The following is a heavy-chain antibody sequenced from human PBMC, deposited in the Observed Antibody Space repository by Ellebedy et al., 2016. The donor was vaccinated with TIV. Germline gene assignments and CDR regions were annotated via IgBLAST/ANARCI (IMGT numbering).Heavy chain of an antibody. D-gene: IGHD1-26*01. V-gene: IGHV3-74*01. J-gene: IGHJ4*02. CDR2: ISRDGDIR. CDR3: ATDEGGSYDS. Sequence: GESLKISCAASRFTLSDYATNWVRQAPGKGLEWVSRISRDGDIRGYAAFAKGRFTVSRDNTKNTLYLQMSGLRADDSAVYYCATDEGGSYDSWGQGTRVSVSS. CDR1: RFTLSDYA.